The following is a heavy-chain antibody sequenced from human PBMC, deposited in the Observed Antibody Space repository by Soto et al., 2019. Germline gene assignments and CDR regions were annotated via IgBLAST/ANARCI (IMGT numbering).Heavy chain of an antibody. CDR2: INPSGGST. V-gene: IGHV1-46*01. Sequence: GASVKVSCKASGYTFTSYYMHWVRQAPGQGLEWMGIINPSGGSTSYAQKFQGRVTMTRDTSTSTVYMEMSSLRSEDTAVYYCARGVYCGGDCYRILVVFYYYYGMDVWGQGTTVTVSS. J-gene: IGHJ6*02. CDR1: GYTFTSYY. CDR3: ARGVYCGGDCYRILVVFYYYYGMDV. D-gene: IGHD2-21*02.